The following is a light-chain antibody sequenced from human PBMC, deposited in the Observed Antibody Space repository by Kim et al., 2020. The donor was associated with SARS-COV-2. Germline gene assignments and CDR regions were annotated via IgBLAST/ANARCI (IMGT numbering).Light chain of an antibody. CDR1: NDVSTW. CDR2: GAS. J-gene: IGKJ4*01. CDR3: QQANRFPLT. Sequence: ASVGNRVTITCRACNDVSTWLAWYQQRPGKAPKLLVYGASRLQSGVPSRFSGDGSGTDFTLTISSLQPEDFATYYCQQANRFPLTFGGGTKVDIK. V-gene: IGKV1-12*01.